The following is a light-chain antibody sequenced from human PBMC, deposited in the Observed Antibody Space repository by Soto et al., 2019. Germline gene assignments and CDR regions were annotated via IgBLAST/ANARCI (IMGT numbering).Light chain of an antibody. CDR3: QQYGSSGT. Sequence: EIVLTQSPGTLSLSPGEIATLSCMASQSVSNNYLAWYQQKPGQAPRLLIYGASNRATGIPDRLSGSGSGTDFTLTISRLEPEDFAVYYCQQYGSSGTFGQGTKVDIK. CDR2: GAS. CDR1: QSVSNNY. V-gene: IGKV3-20*01. J-gene: IGKJ1*01.